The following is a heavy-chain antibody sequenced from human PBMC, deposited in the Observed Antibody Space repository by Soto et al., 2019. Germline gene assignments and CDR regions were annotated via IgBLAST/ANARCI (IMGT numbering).Heavy chain of an antibody. CDR2: IYWNDDK. J-gene: IGHJ3*02. V-gene: IGHV2-5*01. CDR1: GFSLSTSGVG. CDR3: AHRRDRITMIVVVHHAFDI. D-gene: IGHD3-22*01. Sequence: QITLKESGPTLVKPTQTLTLTCTFSGFSLSTSGVGVGWIRQPPGKALEWLALIYWNDDKRYSPSLKSRLTLTKDTSKNHVVLTMTNMDPVDTATYYCAHRRDRITMIVVVHHAFDIWGQGTMVTVSS.